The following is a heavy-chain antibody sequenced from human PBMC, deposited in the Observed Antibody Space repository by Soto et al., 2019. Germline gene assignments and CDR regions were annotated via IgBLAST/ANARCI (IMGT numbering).Heavy chain of an antibody. CDR2: IYWDDDR. V-gene: IGHV2-5*02. CDR1: GFSLSTSGVA. Sequence: QITLKESGPMLVRPTQTLTLTCTFSGFSLSTSGVAVTWIRQPPGEALEWLALIYWDDDRRYNSSLKSRLTITRDTSKDQVVLTMTNMDPMDTATYFCAHSQRGPRDFWGPGILVTVSS. D-gene: IGHD5-12*01. CDR3: AHSQRGPRDF. J-gene: IGHJ4*02.